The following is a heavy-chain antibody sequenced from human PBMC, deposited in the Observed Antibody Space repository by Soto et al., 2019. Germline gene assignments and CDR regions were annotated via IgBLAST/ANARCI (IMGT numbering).Heavy chain of an antibody. D-gene: IGHD3-10*01. Sequence: QVQLVESGGGVVQPGRSLRLSCAASGFTFSSYGMHWVRQAPGKGLEWVAVISYDGSNKYYADSVKGRFTISRDNSKNTLYLQMNSLRAEDTAVYYCAKTMVRGVLKYGMDVWGQGTTVTVSS. CDR2: ISYDGSNK. J-gene: IGHJ6*02. CDR3: AKTMVRGVLKYGMDV. CDR1: GFTFSSYG. V-gene: IGHV3-30*18.